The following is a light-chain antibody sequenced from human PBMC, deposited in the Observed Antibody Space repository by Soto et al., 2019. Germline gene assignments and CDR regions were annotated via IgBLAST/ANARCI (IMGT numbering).Light chain of an antibody. V-gene: IGLV2-11*01. CDR1: SSDVGGYNY. CDR2: DVS. J-gene: IGLJ1*01. Sequence: QSVLTQPLSVSGSPGQSVTISCTGTSSDVGGYNYVSWYQQHPGKAPKLMIYDVSKRPSGVPDRFSGSKSGNTASLTISGLQAEDEADYYCCSYAGSYTYAFGTGTKVTVL. CDR3: CSYAGSYTYA.